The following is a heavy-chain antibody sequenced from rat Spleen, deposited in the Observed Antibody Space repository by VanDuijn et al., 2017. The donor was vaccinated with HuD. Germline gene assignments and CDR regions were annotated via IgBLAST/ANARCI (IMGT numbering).Heavy chain of an antibody. V-gene: IGHV3-1*01. D-gene: IGHD1-1*01. J-gene: IGHJ2*01. CDR1: GYSITSNY. CDR2: ISYSGST. Sequence: EVQLQESGPGLVKPSQSLSLTCSVTGYSITSNYWAWIRKFPGDKMEWIGHISYSGSTSYNPSLKSRISITRDTSKNQYFLQLNSVTTEDTATYYCASNYYSGPFDYWGQGVMVTVSS. CDR3: ASNYYSGPFDY.